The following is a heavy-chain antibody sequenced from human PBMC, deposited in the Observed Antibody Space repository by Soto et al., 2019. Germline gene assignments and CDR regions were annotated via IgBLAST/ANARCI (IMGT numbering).Heavy chain of an antibody. CDR3: ATQEVGGSYVYTFDP. CDR2: IYYSGST. CDR1: GGSISSSSYY. Sequence: SETLSLTCTVSGGSISSSSYYWGWIRQPPGKGLEWIGSIYYSGSTYYNPSLKSRVTISVDTSKNHFSLKLRSVTAADTAVYYCATQEVGGSYVYTFDPWGQGTLVTVSS. V-gene: IGHV4-39*02. D-gene: IGHD1-26*01. J-gene: IGHJ5*02.